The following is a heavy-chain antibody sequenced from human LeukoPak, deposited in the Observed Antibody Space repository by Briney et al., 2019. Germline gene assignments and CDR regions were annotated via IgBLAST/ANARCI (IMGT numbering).Heavy chain of an antibody. D-gene: IGHD4-17*01. J-gene: IGHJ4*02. CDR3: ARGDYGDYIFDY. V-gene: IGHV4-39*07. Sequence: SETLSLTCTVSGGSLSSSSYYWGWIRQPPGKGLEWIGSIYYSGSTYYNPSLKSRVTISVDTSKNQFSLTLSSVTAADTAVYYCARGDYGDYIFDYWGQGTLVTVSS. CDR1: GGSLSSSSYY. CDR2: IYYSGST.